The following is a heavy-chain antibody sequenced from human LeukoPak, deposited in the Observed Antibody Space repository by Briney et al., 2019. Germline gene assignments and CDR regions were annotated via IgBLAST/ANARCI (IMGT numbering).Heavy chain of an antibody. CDR2: ISVYNGNT. V-gene: IGHV1-18*01. J-gene: IGHJ5*02. CDR1: GYTFTSYG. Sequence: GASVTVSCTASGYTFTSYGISWVRQAPGQGLEWMGWISVYNGNTNYAQKLQGRVTMTTDTSTSTAYMELRSLRSDDTAVYYCASIVGGLNWFDPWGQGTLVTVSS. CDR3: ASIVGGLNWFDP. D-gene: IGHD1-26*01.